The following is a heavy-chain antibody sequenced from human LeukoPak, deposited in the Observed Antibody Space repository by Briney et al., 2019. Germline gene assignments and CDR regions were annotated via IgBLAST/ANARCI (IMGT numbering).Heavy chain of an antibody. Sequence: SETLSLTCAVYGGSLSGYYWRWIRQTAVKELEWSGEINQSGSTHYNPSVKSRVTVSVDRSKNQFSLKLSSVTAADTAVYYCGGMDVWGQGTTVTVSS. CDR2: INQSGST. V-gene: IGHV4-34*01. CDR3: GGMDV. J-gene: IGHJ6*02. CDR1: GGSLSGYY.